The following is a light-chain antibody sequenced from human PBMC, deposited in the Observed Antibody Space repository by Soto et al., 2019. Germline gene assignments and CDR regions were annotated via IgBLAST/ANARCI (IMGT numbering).Light chain of an antibody. J-gene: IGLJ3*02. CDR1: SSDVCGYDF. V-gene: IGLV2-14*01. CDR3: TSYTRSDIGV. CDR2: DVS. Sequence: QSVLTQPASVSGSPGQSITISCTGTSSDVCGYDFVSWYQQRPGKAPKLIIYDVSNRPSGVSNRFSGSKSGNTASLTISGLQAEDEADYYCTSYTRSDIGVFGGGTKLTVL.